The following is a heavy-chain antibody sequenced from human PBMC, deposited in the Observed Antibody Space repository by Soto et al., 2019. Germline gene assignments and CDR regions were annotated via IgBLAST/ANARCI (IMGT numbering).Heavy chain of an antibody. CDR3: AREGYCSSTSCPRYYYSYYGMDV. D-gene: IGHD2-2*01. CDR2: IIPILGIA. V-gene: IGHV1-69*04. CDR1: GGTFSSYT. J-gene: IGHJ6*02. Sequence: SVKVSCKASGGTFSSYTISWVRQAPGQGLEWMGRIIPILGIANYAQKFQGRVTITADKSTSTAYMELSSLRSEDTAVYYCAREGYCSSTSCPRYYYSYYGMDVWG.